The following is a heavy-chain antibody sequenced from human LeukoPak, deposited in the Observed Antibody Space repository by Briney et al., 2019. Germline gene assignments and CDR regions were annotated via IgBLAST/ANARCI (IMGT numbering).Heavy chain of an antibody. J-gene: IGHJ3*02. V-gene: IGHV1-2*02. CDR3: ARSYSSDHDAFDI. Sequence: GASVKVSCKASGYTFTGYYMHWVRQAPGQGLEWMGWINPNSGGTNYAQKFQGRVTMTRDTSISTAYMELSSLRSEDTAVYYCARSYSSDHDAFDIWGQGTMVTVSS. D-gene: IGHD6-25*01. CDR2: INPNSGGT. CDR1: GYTFTGYY.